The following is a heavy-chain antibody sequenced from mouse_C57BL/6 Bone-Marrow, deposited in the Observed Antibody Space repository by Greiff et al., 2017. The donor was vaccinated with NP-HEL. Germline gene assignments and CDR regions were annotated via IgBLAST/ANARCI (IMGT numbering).Heavy chain of an antibody. D-gene: IGHD1-1*01. CDR3: ARSYYGSRTGAWFAY. Sequence: VQLQQPGAELVRPGSSVKLSCKASGYTFTSYWMHWVKQRPIQGLEWIGNIDPSDSETHYNQKFKDKATLTVDKSSSTAYMQLSSLTSEDSAVYYCARSYYGSRTGAWFAYWGQGTLVTVSA. CDR2: IDPSDSET. V-gene: IGHV1-52*01. CDR1: GYTFTSYW. J-gene: IGHJ3*01.